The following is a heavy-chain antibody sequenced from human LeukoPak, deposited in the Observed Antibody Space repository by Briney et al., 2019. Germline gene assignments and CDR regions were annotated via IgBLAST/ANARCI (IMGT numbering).Heavy chain of an antibody. Sequence: YPSETLSLTCAVYGGSFSGYYWSWIRQPPGKGLEWIGEINHSGSTNYNPSLKSRVTISVDTSKNQFSLKLSSVTAADTAVYYCAREDHSSGFDAFDIWGQGTMVTVSS. CDR2: INHSGST. CDR3: AREDHSSGFDAFDI. CDR1: GGSFSGYY. V-gene: IGHV4-34*01. D-gene: IGHD6-19*01. J-gene: IGHJ3*02.